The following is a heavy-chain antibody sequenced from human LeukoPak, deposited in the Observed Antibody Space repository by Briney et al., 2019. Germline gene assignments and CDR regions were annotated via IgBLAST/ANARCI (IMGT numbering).Heavy chain of an antibody. V-gene: IGHV3-66*01. Sequence: PGGSLRLSCAASGFSVSSNYMSWVRQAPGKGLEWVSVIYSGGSTYYADSVKGRFTISRDNSKNTLYLQMNSLRAEDTAVYYCASLTRSGSYSYYFDYWGQGTLVTVSS. CDR2: IYSGGST. CDR1: GFSVSSNY. CDR3: ASLTRSGSYSYYFDY. J-gene: IGHJ4*02. D-gene: IGHD1-26*01.